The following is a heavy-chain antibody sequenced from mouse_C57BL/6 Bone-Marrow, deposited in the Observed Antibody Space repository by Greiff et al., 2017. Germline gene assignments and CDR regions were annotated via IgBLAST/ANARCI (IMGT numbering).Heavy chain of an antibody. J-gene: IGHJ4*01. V-gene: IGHV1-7*01. Sequence: VQLQQSGAELAKPGASVKLSCKASGYTFTSYWMHWVKQRPGQGLEWIGYINPSSGYTKYNQKFKNKATLTADKSSSTASMQLSSLTYEDSAVYYCARNDDGYLYYYAMDYWGQGTSVTVSS. CDR1: GYTFTSYW. CDR3: ARNDDGYLYYYAMDY. CDR2: INPSSGYT. D-gene: IGHD2-3*01.